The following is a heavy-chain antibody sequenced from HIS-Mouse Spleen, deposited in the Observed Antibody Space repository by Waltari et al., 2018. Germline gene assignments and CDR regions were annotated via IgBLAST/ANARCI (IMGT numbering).Heavy chain of an antibody. CDR1: GGSISSSCYY. D-gene: IGHD6-13*01. CDR2: IYYSGST. V-gene: IGHV4-39*07. Sequence: QLQLQESGPGLAKPSETLSLTCPVSGGSISSSCYYWRWIRQPPGQGLEWIGSIYYSGSTYYNPSLKSRVTISVDTSKNQFSLKLSSVTAADTAVYYCAREIPYSSSWYDWYFDLWGRGTLVTVSS. CDR3: AREIPYSSSWYDWYFDL. J-gene: IGHJ2*01.